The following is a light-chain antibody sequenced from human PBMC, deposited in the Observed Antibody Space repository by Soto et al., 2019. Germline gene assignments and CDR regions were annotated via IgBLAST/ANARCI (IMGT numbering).Light chain of an antibody. Sequence: EIVMTQSPATLSVSPGERATLSCRASQSVSINLAWYQQKPGQAPRLLIYGASTRATGIPASFSGSGSGTDFTLTISSLQSADFAIYYCQHHNNWPWAFGQGTKVEIK. CDR1: QSVSIN. J-gene: IGKJ1*01. CDR2: GAS. CDR3: QHHNNWPWA. V-gene: IGKV3-15*01.